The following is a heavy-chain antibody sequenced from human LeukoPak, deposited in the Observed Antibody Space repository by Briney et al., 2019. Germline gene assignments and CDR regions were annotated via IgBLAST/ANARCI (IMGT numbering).Heavy chain of an antibody. D-gene: IGHD6-6*01. CDR2: INPNSGGT. Sequence: GASVKVSCKASGYTFTGYYMHWVRQAPGQGLEWMGWINPNSGGTNYAQKFQGRVTMTRDTSIRTAYMELSRLRSDDTAVYYCARVPTGAARLYYFDYWGQGTLVTVSS. CDR1: GYTFTGYY. CDR3: ARVPTGAARLYYFDY. V-gene: IGHV1-2*02. J-gene: IGHJ4*02.